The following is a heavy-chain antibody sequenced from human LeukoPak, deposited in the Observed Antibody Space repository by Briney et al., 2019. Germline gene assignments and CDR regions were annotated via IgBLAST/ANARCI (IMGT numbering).Heavy chain of an antibody. CDR1: GFTFSTYS. CDR3: AREEGKQQMEAFDY. V-gene: IGHV3-21*01. CDR2: IGGSSTSI. Sequence: PGGPLRLSCAASGFTFSTYSMNWVRQAPGKGLEWVSSIGGSSTSIYYAGSVKGRFTISRDNAKNSLYLQMNSLRAEDTAVYYCAREEGKQQMEAFDYWGQGTLVTVPS. D-gene: IGHD6-13*01. J-gene: IGHJ4*02.